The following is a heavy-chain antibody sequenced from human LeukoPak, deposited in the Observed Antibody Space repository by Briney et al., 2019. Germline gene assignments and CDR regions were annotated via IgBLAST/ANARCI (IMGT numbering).Heavy chain of an antibody. CDR2: IYYSGRT. CDR3: TRLLDNDSSGDPDTFDM. J-gene: IGHJ3*02. Sequence: SETLSLTCTVSGGSITSHYWSSIRQAPGKGLEWIGFIYYSGRTKYNPSLQSRVTISLDTSEKKFSLKVTSVTAADTAVYYCTRLLDNDSSGDPDTFDMWGQGTVVTVSS. D-gene: IGHD3-22*01. V-gene: IGHV4-59*08. CDR1: GGSITSHY.